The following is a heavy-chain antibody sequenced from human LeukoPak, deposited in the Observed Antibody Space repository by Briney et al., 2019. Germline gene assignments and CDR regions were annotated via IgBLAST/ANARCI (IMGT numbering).Heavy chain of an antibody. CDR3: AKDKATVAAKGPFDY. J-gene: IGHJ4*02. CDR1: EFIFSKYA. CDR2: ISGSGATT. V-gene: IGHV3-23*01. D-gene: IGHD2-15*01. Sequence: GGSLRLSCVASEFIFSKYAMTWVRQAPGKGLEWVSSISGSGATTYYADSVKGRFTISRYNSKNTLFLQFNSLRAEDTAVYYCAKDKATVAAKGPFDYWGQGTLVTVSS.